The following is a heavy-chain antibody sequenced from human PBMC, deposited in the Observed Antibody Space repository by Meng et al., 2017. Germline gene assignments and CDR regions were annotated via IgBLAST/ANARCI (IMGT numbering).Heavy chain of an antibody. CDR3: ARISIPPSGDYYDGSGYSELRNAFDI. Sequence: SVKVSCKASGGTFSSYAISWVRQAPGQGLEWMGGIIPIFGTANYAQQFQGRGTITTDESTSTAYMELSSLRSEDTAVYYWARISIPPSGDYYDGSGYSELRNAFDIWGQGTMVTVSS. J-gene: IGHJ3*02. CDR2: IIPIFGTA. CDR1: GGTFSSYA. D-gene: IGHD3-22*01. V-gene: IGHV1-69*05.